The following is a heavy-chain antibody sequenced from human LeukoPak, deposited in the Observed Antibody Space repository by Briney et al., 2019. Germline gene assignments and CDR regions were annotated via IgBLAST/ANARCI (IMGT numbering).Heavy chain of an antibody. CDR2: ISYDGSNK. D-gene: IGHD3-9*01. CDR1: GFTFSGYE. J-gene: IGHJ4*02. CDR3: AKGLRYSDN. V-gene: IGHV3-30*18. Sequence: PGGSLRLSCSASGFTFSGYEMNWVRQAPGKGLEWVAVISYDGSNKYYADSVKGRFTISRDNSKNTLYLQMNSLRAEDTAVYYCAKGLRYSDNWGQGTLVTVSS.